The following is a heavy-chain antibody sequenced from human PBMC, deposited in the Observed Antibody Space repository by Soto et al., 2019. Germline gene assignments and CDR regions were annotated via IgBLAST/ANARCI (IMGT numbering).Heavy chain of an antibody. CDR2: INNDGSTT. J-gene: IGHJ1*01. CDR1: GLAFSNYW. D-gene: IGHD3-22*01. Sequence: EVQLVESGGGLVQPGGSLRLSCAASGLAFSNYWMHWVRQAPGKGLMWVSRINNDGSTTTYADSVEGRFTISRENAKNTLYLQMNSLRVEDTAVYYCSRGYYDTSGFYLGGPKYFLHWGQGTLVTVSS. CDR3: SRGYYDTSGFYLGGPKYFLH. V-gene: IGHV3-74*01.